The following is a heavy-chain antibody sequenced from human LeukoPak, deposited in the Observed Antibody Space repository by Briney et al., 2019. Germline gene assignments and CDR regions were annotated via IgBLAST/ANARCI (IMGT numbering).Heavy chain of an antibody. CDR3: ARGRLSGSGSYLWYFDL. D-gene: IGHD3-10*01. Sequence: PGGSLRLSCAASGFTFSSYDMHWVRQPTGKGLEWVSAIGTVGDTYYPDSVKGRITVSRENAKNSLYLQMNSLRAGDTAVYYCARGRLSGSGSYLWYFDLWGRGTLVTVSS. J-gene: IGHJ2*01. CDR2: IGTVGDT. V-gene: IGHV3-13*01. CDR1: GFTFSSYD.